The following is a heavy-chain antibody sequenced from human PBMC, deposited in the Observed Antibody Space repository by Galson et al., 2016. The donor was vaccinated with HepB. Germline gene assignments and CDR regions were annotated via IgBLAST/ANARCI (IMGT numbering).Heavy chain of an antibody. Sequence: SLRLSCAASGFTFSSYGMHWVRQAPGKGLEWVAVIWFDGSTMYHADSVKGRFTISRDNSNNTLCLQMNSLRAEDTAVYHCARDLYCSSSTRSAPGYFHYYGMDVWGRGTTVTVSS. J-gene: IGHJ6*02. CDR3: ARDLYCSSSTRSAPGYFHYYGMDV. CDR2: IWFDGSTM. D-gene: IGHD2-2*01. V-gene: IGHV3-33*01. CDR1: GFTFSSYG.